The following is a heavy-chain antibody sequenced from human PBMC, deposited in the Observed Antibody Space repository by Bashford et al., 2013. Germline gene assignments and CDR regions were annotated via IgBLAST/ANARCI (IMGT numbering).Heavy chain of an antibody. CDR3: ARRRKGRYFDWPRDRYYYYGMDV. CDR1: GFTFSSYA. Sequence: GGSLRLSCAASGFTFSSYAMHWVRQAPGKGLEWVAVISYDGSNKYYADSVKGRFTISRDNSKNTLYLQMNSLRAEDTAVYYCARRRKGRYFDWPRDRYYYYGMDVWGQGTTVTVSS. CDR2: ISYDGSNK. V-gene: IGHV3-30-3*01. J-gene: IGHJ6*02. D-gene: IGHD3-9*01.